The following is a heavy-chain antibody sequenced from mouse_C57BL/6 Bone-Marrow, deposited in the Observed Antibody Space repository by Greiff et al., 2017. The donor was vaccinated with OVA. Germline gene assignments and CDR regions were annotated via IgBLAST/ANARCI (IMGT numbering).Heavy chain of an antibody. Sequence: EVKLVESGGGLVQPKGSLKLSCAASGFSFNTYAMNWVRQAPGKGLEWVARIRSKSNNYATYYADSVKDRFTISRDDSESMLYLQMNNLKTEDTAMYYCVRGSTMVMDYWGQGTSVTVSS. CDR1: GFSFNTYA. J-gene: IGHJ4*01. CDR2: IRSKSNNYAT. CDR3: VRGSTMVMDY. V-gene: IGHV10-1*01. D-gene: IGHD2-13*01.